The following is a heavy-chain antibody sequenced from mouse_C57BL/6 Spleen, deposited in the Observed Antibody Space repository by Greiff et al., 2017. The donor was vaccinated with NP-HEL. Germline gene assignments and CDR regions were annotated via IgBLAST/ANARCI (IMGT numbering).Heavy chain of an antibody. CDR1: GYAFSSSW. J-gene: IGHJ4*01. V-gene: IGHV1-82*01. D-gene: IGHD2-2*01. Sequence: QVQLQQSGPELVKPGASVKISCKASGYAFSSSWMNWVKQRPGKGLEWIGRIYPGDGDTNYNGKFKGKATLTADNSSSTAYMQLSSLTSEDSAVYFCAREQEVTTVYYYAMDYWGQGTSVTVSS. CDR2: IYPGDGDT. CDR3: AREQEVTTVYYYAMDY.